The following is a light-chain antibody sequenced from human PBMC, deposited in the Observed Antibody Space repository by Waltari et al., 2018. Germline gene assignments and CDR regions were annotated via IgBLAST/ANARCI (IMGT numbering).Light chain of an antibody. CDR1: PPILYSSNNKNY. J-gene: IGKJ5*01. V-gene: IGKV4-1*01. CDR2: RAS. Sequence: DIVMTQSPDSLAVSLGERAPINCKSSPPILYSSNNKNYLAWYQQKPGQPPKLLIYRASTRESGVPDRFSGSGSGTDFTLTISSLQAEDVAVYYCQQYYSNPITFGQGTRLEIK. CDR3: QQYYSNPIT.